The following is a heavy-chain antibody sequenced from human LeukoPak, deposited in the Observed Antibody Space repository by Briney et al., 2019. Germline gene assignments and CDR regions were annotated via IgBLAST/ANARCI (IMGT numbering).Heavy chain of an antibody. D-gene: IGHD3-22*01. CDR2: IYSSGNT. V-gene: IGHV4-4*09. Sequence: SEPLSLPCSVCGASMTNSYWQWVRPPPGKGLEWTGYIYSSGNTNYIPCLKSGVTISLDVSKNQCSLKLTSVTAEDTAVYYCANSYDSNIVPFDNWGQGALVAVSS. CDR3: ANSYDSNIVPFDN. J-gene: IGHJ4*02. CDR1: GASMTNSY.